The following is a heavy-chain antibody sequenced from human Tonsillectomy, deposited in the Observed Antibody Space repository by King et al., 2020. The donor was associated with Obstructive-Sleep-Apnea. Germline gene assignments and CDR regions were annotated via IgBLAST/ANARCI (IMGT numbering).Heavy chain of an antibody. CDR2: IYHSGNT. Sequence: VQLQESGPGLVKPSGTLSLTCAVSGASISSTNWWSWVRQPPGKGLEWIGEIYHSGNTNYNPSLKSRVTISVDKSKNQFSLKLSSVTAADTAVDYCARVTWRPYFYGMDVWGQGTTVTVSS. CDR1: GASISSTNW. V-gene: IGHV4-4*02. J-gene: IGHJ6*02. D-gene: IGHD2-21*01. CDR3: ARVTWRPYFYGMDV.